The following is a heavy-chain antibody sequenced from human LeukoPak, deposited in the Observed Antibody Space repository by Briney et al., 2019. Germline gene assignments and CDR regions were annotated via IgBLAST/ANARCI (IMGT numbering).Heavy chain of an antibody. CDR3: ATNPGGYCSSTNCYGEAP. V-gene: IGHV4-34*01. J-gene: IGHJ5*02. Sequence: SETLSLTCAVYGGSFSGYYWSWIRQPPGKGLEWIGEINHSGSTNYNPSLKSRVTISVDTPRNQFSLKPSSVTAADTAVYYCATNPGGYCSSTNCYGEAPWGQGTLVTVSS. D-gene: IGHD2-2*01. CDR2: INHSGST. CDR1: GGSFSGYY.